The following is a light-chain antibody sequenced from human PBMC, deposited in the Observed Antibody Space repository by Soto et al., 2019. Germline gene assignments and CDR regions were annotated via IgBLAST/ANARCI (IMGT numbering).Light chain of an antibody. CDR1: SSDVGSYDY. CDR3: SSYTSSSSFV. V-gene: IGLV2-14*01. J-gene: IGLJ1*01. Sequence: QSALTQPASVSGSPGQSIIISCTGTSSDVGSYDYVSWYQQHPGKVPKLLIHEVSYRPSGVSNRFSGSKSGNTASLTISGLQAEDEAEYYCSSYTSSSSFVFGTGTKVTVL. CDR2: EVS.